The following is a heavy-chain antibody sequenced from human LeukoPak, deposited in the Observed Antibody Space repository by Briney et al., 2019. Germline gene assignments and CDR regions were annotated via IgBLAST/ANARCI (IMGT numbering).Heavy chain of an antibody. V-gene: IGHV3-23*01. CDR1: GFTFSSYA. CDR2: ISGSGGTT. J-gene: IGHJ4*02. CDR3: VKVGRWQNYYFDY. D-gene: IGHD4-23*01. Sequence: HPGGSLRLSCAASGFTFSSYAMSWVRQAPGKGLEWVSVISGSGGTTYYADSVKGRFTISRDNSKNTLFLQMNSLRAEDTAVYYCVKVGRWQNYYFDYWGQGTLVTVSS.